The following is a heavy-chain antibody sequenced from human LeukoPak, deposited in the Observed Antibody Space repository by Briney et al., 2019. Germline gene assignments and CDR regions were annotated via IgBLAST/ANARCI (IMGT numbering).Heavy chain of an antibody. CDR2: ISYDGSNK. J-gene: IGHJ6*02. V-gene: IGHV3-30*03. CDR1: GFTFSSYG. CDR3: ASDISTGYYNHTDYYYYYGMDV. Sequence: PGRSLRLSCAASGFTFSSYGMHWVRQAPGKGLEWVAVISYDGSNKYYADSVKGRFTISRDNSKNTLYLQMNSLRAEDTAVYYCASDISTGYYNHTDYYYYYGMDVWGQGTTVTVSS. D-gene: IGHD3-9*01.